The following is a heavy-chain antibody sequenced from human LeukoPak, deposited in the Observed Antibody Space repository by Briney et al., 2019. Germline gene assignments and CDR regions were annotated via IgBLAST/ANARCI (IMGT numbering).Heavy chain of an antibody. J-gene: IGHJ5*02. Sequence: GASVKVSCKASGYTFTGYYMHWVRQAPGQGLEWMGWINPNSGGTNYAQKFQGRVTMTRDTSISTAYMELSRLRYEDTAVYYCARDVSSPSSWWFDPWGQGTLVIVSS. CDR2: INPNSGGT. CDR3: ARDVSSPSSWWFDP. D-gene: IGHD2-2*01. CDR1: GYTFTGYY. V-gene: IGHV1-2*02.